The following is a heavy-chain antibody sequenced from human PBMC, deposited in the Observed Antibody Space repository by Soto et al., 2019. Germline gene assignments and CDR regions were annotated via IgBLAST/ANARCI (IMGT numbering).Heavy chain of an antibody. CDR3: ARVGVNSHVDYLDH. D-gene: IGHD1-1*01. Sequence: QVQLVQAGAEVKKPGASVKVSCKASAYTFSDHDINWVRQASGQGPEWLGWMNPNSGDTGYAQNFQGRVTMTRDPSKRTAYMERRSLRSEETAVYYCARVGVNSHVDYLDHWGQGSRVTVSS. V-gene: IGHV1-8*01. CDR1: AYTFSDHD. J-gene: IGHJ4*02. CDR2: MNPNSGDT.